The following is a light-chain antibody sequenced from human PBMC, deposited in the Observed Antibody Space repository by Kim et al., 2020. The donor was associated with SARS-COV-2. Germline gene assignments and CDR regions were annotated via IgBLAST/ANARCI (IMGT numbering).Light chain of an antibody. CDR2: DAS. CDR3: QQRSNWLT. CDR1: QSVSSY. J-gene: IGKJ4*01. V-gene: IGKV3-11*01. Sequence: SLSPGERATLSCRASQSVSSYLGWYQQKPGQAPRLLIYDASNRATCIPARFSGSGSGTDFTLTISSLEPEDFAVYYCQQRSNWLTFGGGTKVDIK.